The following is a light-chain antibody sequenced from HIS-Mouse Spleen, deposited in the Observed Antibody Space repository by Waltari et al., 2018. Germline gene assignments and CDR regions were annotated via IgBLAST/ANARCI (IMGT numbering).Light chain of an antibody. CDR3: NSRDSSGNHVV. J-gene: IGLJ2*01. V-gene: IGLV3-19*01. CDR1: SLRSYY. Sequence: SSELTQDPAVSVALGQTVRLTCQGDSLRSYYAIWYQQKPGQAPVLVNYGKNNRPSGIPDRFSGSSSGNTASLTITGAQAEDEADYYCNSRDSSGNHVVFGGGTKLTVL. CDR2: GKN.